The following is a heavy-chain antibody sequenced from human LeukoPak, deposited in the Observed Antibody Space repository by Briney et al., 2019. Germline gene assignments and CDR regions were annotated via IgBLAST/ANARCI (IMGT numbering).Heavy chain of an antibody. D-gene: IGHD3-10*01. Sequence: GGSLRLSCAASGFTFDDYAMHWVRQAPGKGLEWVSGISWNSGSIGYADSVKGRFTISRDNAKNSLYLQMNSLRAEDTALYYCAKAHVGALWFGELRGQGTLVTVSS. CDR3: AKAHVGALWFGEL. CDR1: GFTFDDYA. V-gene: IGHV3-9*01. J-gene: IGHJ4*02. CDR2: ISWNSGSI.